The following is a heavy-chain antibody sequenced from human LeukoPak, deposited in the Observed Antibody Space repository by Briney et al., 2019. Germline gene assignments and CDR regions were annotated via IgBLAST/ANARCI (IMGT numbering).Heavy chain of an antibody. V-gene: IGHV3-30*18. D-gene: IGHD2-15*01. CDR1: GFTFSSYG. CDR2: ISYDGSNK. J-gene: IGHJ5*02. CDR3: VKGVGYCSGGSCSNWFDP. Sequence: GRSLRLSCAASGFTFSSYGMHWVRQAPGKGLEWVAVISYDGSNKYYADSVKGRFTISRDNSKNTLYLQMNSLRAEDTAVYYCVKGVGYCSGGSCSNWFDPWGQGTLVTVSS.